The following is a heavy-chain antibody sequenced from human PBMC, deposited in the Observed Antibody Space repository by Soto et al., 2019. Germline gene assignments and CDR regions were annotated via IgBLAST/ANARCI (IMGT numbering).Heavy chain of an antibody. CDR2: IYYSGST. J-gene: IGHJ5*02. CDR3: ARVTVTTWFDP. CDR1: WGFLRSGDYY. Sequence: PSGTLALTCNGSWGFLRSGDYYWRWIRQPPGKGLEGIGYIYYSGSTYYNPSLKSRVTISVDTSKNQFSLKLSSVTAADTAVYYCARVTVTTWFDPWGQGTLVTVSS. V-gene: IGHV4-30-4*01. D-gene: IGHD4-4*01.